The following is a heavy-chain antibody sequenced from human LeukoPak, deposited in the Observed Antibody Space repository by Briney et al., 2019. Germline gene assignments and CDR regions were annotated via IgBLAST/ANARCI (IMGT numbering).Heavy chain of an antibody. D-gene: IGHD3-22*01. V-gene: IGHV3-48*03. Sequence: PGGSLRLSCAASGFDFGAYEMNWVRQAPAQGLEWVAYFAGSDTTKYYADSVRGRFTISRDNAKNSLYLQMNSLRADDTALYYCTTLGYHLDSWGQGTLVTVSS. J-gene: IGHJ4*02. CDR1: GFDFGAYE. CDR3: TTLGYHLDS. CDR2: FAGSDTTK.